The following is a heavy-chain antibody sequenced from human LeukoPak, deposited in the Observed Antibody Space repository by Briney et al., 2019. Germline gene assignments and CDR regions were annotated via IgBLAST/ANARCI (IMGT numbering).Heavy chain of an antibody. CDR3: AIIYGSGSYYPDAFDI. CDR2: ISSSSSYI. J-gene: IGHJ3*02. Sequence: GGSLRLSCAASGFTFSSYSMNWVRQAPGKGLEWVSSISSSSSYIYYADSVKGQFTISRDNAKNSLYLQMDSLRAEDTAVYYCAIIYGSGSYYPDAFDIWGQGTMVTVSS. V-gene: IGHV3-21*01. CDR1: GFTFSSYS. D-gene: IGHD3-10*01.